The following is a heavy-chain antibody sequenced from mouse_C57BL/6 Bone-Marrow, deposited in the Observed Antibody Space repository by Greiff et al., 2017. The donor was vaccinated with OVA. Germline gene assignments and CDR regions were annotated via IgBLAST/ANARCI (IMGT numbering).Heavy chain of an antibody. Sequence: EVKLMESGGGLVKPGGSLKLSCAASGFTFSDYGMHWVRQAPEKGLEWVAYISSGSSTIYYADTVKGRFTISRDNAKNTLFLQMTSLRSEDTAMYYCARPLYGNYPWFAYWGQGTLVTVSA. CDR2: ISSGSSTI. CDR1: GFTFSDYG. J-gene: IGHJ3*01. CDR3: ARPLYGNYPWFAY. D-gene: IGHD2-1*01. V-gene: IGHV5-17*01.